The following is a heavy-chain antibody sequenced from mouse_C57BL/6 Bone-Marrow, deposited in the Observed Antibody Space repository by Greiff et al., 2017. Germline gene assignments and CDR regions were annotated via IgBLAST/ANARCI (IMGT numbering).Heavy chain of an antibody. CDR1: GFTFSDYY. CDR3: AREAPYGNYFYWYFDV. J-gene: IGHJ1*03. V-gene: IGHV5-16*01. D-gene: IGHD2-1*01. Sequence: EVQLVESEGGLVQPGSSMKLSCTASGFTFSDYYMAWVRRVPEKGLEWVANMSYDGSSTLYLDSLKSRFSNSRDNAKNILYLQMRSLKSGDTATYYCAREAPYGNYFYWYFDVWGTGSTVTVSS. CDR2: MSYDGSST.